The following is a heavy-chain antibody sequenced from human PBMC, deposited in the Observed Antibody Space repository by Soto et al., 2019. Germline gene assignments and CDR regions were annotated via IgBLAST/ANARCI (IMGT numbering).Heavy chain of an antibody. Sequence: SETLSLTCAVSGGSISSGGYSWSWIRQRPGRGLEWIGYIYHSGSTYYNPSLKSRVTISVDRSKNQFSLKLSSVTAADAAVYYCARDRNDSSGFDYWGQGTLVTVSS. CDR1: GGSISSGGYS. CDR3: ARDRNDSSGFDY. D-gene: IGHD3-22*01. CDR2: IYHSGST. V-gene: IGHV4-30-2*01. J-gene: IGHJ4*02.